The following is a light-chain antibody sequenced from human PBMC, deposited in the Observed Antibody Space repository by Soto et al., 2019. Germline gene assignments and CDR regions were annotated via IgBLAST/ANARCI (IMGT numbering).Light chain of an antibody. Sequence: EIVLTQSPATLSLSPGERATLSCRASQSVSSYLAWYQQKPGQAPRLLIYDASNRATGIPARFSGSGSGTDFTLTISSLEPEDFEVYYCQQRNNWLTFGGGTKVEIK. CDR2: DAS. CDR1: QSVSSY. J-gene: IGKJ4*01. V-gene: IGKV3-11*01. CDR3: QQRNNWLT.